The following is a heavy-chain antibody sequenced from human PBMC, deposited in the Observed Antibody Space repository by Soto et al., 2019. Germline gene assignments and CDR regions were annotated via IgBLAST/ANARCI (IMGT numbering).Heavy chain of an antibody. CDR3: ARPVDTAMVTPFDY. CDR1: GGSISSGSSY. CDR2: IYYSGST. J-gene: IGHJ4*02. Sequence: SETLSLTCTVSGGSISSGSSYWGWIRQPPGKGLEWIGSIYYSGSTYYNPSLKSRVTISVDTSKNQFSLKLSSVTAADTAVYYCARPVDTAMVTPFDYWGQGTLVTVSS. V-gene: IGHV4-39*01. D-gene: IGHD5-18*01.